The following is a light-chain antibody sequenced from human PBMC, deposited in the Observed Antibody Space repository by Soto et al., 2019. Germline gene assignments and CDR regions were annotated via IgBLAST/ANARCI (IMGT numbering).Light chain of an antibody. CDR1: QSISSY. V-gene: IGKV1-5*01. CDR3: QQYNAYWT. CDR2: DVS. J-gene: IGKJ1*01. Sequence: IQMTQSPSSLSASVGDRVTITCRASQSISSYLNWYQQKPGKAPNLLIYDVSSLKRGVPSRFSGSGSGTEFTLTISSLQPDDFATYYCQQYNAYWTCGQGTKGDIK.